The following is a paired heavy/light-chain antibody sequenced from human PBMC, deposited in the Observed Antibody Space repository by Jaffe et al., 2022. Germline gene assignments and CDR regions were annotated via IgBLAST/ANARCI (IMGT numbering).Light chain of an antibody. J-gene: IGKJ2*01. CDR2: KAS. Sequence: DIQMTQSPSTLSASVGDRVTITCRASQSISSWLAWYQQKPGKAPKLLIYKASSLESGVPSRFSGSGSGTEFTLTISSLQPDDFATYYCQQYGSYSLYTFGQGTKVEIK. CDR3: QQYGSYSLYT. CDR1: QSISSW. V-gene: IGKV1-5*03.
Heavy chain of an antibody. D-gene: IGHD3-16*02. Sequence: QVQLQESGPGLVKPSETLSLTCAVSNYSISSDYYWGWIRQPPGQGLEWIGSIYHTGTTYYNPSLKSRVTISVDTSKNQFSLKLSSVTAADTAVYYCARLSSDSGTYHYYFDSWGQGTLVTVSS. CDR1: NYSISSDYY. V-gene: IGHV4-38-2*01. CDR2: IYHTGTT. J-gene: IGHJ4*02. CDR3: ARLSSDSGTYHYYFDS.